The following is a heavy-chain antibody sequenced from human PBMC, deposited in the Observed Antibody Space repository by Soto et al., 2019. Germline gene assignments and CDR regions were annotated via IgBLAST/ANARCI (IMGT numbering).Heavy chain of an antibody. J-gene: IGHJ5*02. CDR2: IFSNDEK. D-gene: IGHD6-13*01. CDR3: ARYYSSSPVGWFDP. CDR1: GFSLSNARMG. Sequence: GSGPTLVNPTETLTLTCTVSGFSLSNARMGVSWIRQPPGKALEWLAHIFSNDEKSYSTSLKSRLTISKDTSKSQVVLTMTNMDPVDTATYYCARYYSSSPVGWFDPWGQGTLVTVSS. V-gene: IGHV2-26*01.